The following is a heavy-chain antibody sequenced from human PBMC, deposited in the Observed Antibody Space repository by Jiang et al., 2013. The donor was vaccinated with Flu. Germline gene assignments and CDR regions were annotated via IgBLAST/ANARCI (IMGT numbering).Heavy chain of an antibody. CDR3: ARDLGIAASGGLDV. Sequence: PGLVKPSETLSLTCTVTGDSFNDYYWSWIRQPPGKGLEWIGFIYSSGNTNHNPSLKSRVTIEIDTSKNQFSLKLKSVTAADTAVYYCARDLGIAASGGLDVWGQGTMVTVSS. J-gene: IGHJ6*02. CDR2: IYSSGNT. CDR1: GDSFNDYY. V-gene: IGHV4-59*01. D-gene: IGHD6-6*01.